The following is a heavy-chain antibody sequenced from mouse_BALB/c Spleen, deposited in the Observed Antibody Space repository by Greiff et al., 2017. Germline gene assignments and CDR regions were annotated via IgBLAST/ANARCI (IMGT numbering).Heavy chain of an antibody. Sequence: VQLKESGPELVKPGASVKISCKASGYTFTDYNMHWVKQSHGKSLEWIGYIYPYNGGTGYNQKFKSKATLTVDNSSSTAYMELRSLTSEDSAVYYCERGAYGYRFAYWGQGTLVTVSA. CDR2: IYPYNGGT. J-gene: IGHJ3*01. CDR3: ERGAYGYRFAY. V-gene: IGHV1S29*02. CDR1: GYTFTDYN. D-gene: IGHD1-2*01.